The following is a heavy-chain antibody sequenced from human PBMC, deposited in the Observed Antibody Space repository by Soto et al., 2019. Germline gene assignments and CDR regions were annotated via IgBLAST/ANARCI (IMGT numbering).Heavy chain of an antibody. CDR3: AIVSYWFTTNCYGPHACDI. Sequence: PSVTISLPCTVSGGSISKYYWSWIRKSPGKGLEWIGYIYYSGSTKYNPSLKSRGTISVDTSKNQFSLKLSSVTAADTAVYYCAIVSYWFTTNCYGPHACDIWGQGTMVT. D-gene: IGHD2-2*01. CDR1: GGSISKYY. J-gene: IGHJ3*02. CDR2: IYYSGST. V-gene: IGHV4-59*01.